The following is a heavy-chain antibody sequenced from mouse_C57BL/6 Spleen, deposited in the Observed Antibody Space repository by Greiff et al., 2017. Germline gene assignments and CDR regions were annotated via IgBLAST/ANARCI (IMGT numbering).Heavy chain of an antibody. CDR1: GYTFTSYW. CDR3: ARDGRSSFDY. D-gene: IGHD1-1*01. Sequence: VKLQQPGTELVKPGASVKLSCKASGYTFTSYWMPWVKQRPGQGLEWIGNINPSNGGTNYNEKFKGKATLTVDKSSSTAYLQLSSLTSEDSAVYYCARDGRSSFDYWGQGTTLTVSS. V-gene: IGHV1-53*01. J-gene: IGHJ2*01. CDR2: INPSNGGT.